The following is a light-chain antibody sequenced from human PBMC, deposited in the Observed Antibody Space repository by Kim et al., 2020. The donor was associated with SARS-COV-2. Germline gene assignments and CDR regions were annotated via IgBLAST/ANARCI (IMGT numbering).Light chain of an antibody. Sequence: VSPGERATLSCRASQSVSSNLAWYQQKPGQAPRLLIYDASTRATDIPARFSGSGSGTEFTLTISSLQSEDFAVYYCQQYSNWPRTFGQGTKVDIK. V-gene: IGKV3-15*01. CDR2: DAS. CDR1: QSVSSN. CDR3: QQYSNWPRT. J-gene: IGKJ1*01.